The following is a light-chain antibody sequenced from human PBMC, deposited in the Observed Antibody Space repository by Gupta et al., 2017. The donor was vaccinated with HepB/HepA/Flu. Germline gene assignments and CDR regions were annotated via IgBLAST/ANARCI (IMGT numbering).Light chain of an antibody. CDR2: KAS. CDR3: QQYNSLWT. Sequence: DIQMTKSPATLLASVGDRVTITCRPSQSISTWVAWYQHKPGKAPKVLIYKASSLESGVPSRFSGSGSGTEFTLTISSLQPDDSATYYCQQYNSLWTFGQGTKVEIK. J-gene: IGKJ1*01. CDR1: QSISTW. V-gene: IGKV1-5*03.